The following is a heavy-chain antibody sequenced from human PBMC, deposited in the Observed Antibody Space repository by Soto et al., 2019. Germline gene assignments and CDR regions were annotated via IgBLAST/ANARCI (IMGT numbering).Heavy chain of an antibody. V-gene: IGHV4-39*01. J-gene: IGHJ6*03. CDR2: IYYSGST. D-gene: IGHD4-4*01. CDR1: GGSISSSSYY. CDR3: ARTVTTDYYYYYYYMDV. Sequence: SETLSLTCTVSGGSISSSSYYWGWIRQPPGKGLEWIGSIYYSGSTYYNPSLKSRVTISVDTSKNQFSLKLSSVTAADTAVYYCARTVTTDYYYYYYYMDVWGKGTTVTVSS.